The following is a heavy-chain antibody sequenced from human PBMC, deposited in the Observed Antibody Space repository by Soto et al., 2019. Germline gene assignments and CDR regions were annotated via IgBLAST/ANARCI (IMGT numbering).Heavy chain of an antibody. CDR1: GFTFSSYS. CDR3: ARGPPGSSRSWFDP. J-gene: IGHJ5*02. V-gene: IGHV3-21*01. Sequence: GGSLRLSCAASGFTFSSYSMHWVRQAPGKGLEWVSSISSSSSYIYYADSVKGRFTISRDNAKNSLYLQMNSLRAEDTAVYYCARGPPGSSRSWFDPWGQGTLVTVSS. D-gene: IGHD6-13*01. CDR2: ISSSSSYI.